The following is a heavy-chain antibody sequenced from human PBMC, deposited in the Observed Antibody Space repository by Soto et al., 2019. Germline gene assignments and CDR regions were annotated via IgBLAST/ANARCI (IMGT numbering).Heavy chain of an antibody. V-gene: IGHV3-23*01. J-gene: IGHJ4*02. CDR1: GFTFSSYA. CDR3: AKELAAAGARKYYFDY. Sequence: VGSLRLSCAASGFTFSSYAMSWVRQAPGKGLEWVSAISGSGGSTYYADSVKGRFTISRDNSKNTLYLQMNSLRAEDTAVYYCAKELAAAGARKYYFDYCGQRTLVTVSS. D-gene: IGHD6-13*01. CDR2: ISGSGGST.